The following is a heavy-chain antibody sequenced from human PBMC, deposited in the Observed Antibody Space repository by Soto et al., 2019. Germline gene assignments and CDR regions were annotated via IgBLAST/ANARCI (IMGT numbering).Heavy chain of an antibody. CDR2: MNPGSGDT. Sequence: ASVKVSCKASGYTFTNIDVTWVRQATGQGLEWMGWMNPGSGDTGYAQKFQGRVTMTRNISIATAYMELRSLRSDDTAVYYCARVSSIAAPTNWFDPWGQGTLVTVSS. CDR3: ARVSSIAAPTNWFDP. V-gene: IGHV1-8*01. J-gene: IGHJ5*02. D-gene: IGHD6-6*01. CDR1: GYTFTNID.